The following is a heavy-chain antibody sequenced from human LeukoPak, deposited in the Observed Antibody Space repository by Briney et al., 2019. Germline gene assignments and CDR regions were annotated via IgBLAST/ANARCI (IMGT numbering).Heavy chain of an antibody. D-gene: IGHD5/OR15-5a*01. CDR3: ASVASTAVSPSNWFDA. CDR1: LYTFTSYR. Sequence: ASVKDSCKASLYTFTSYRIVWVRPAPGQGLEWMGWISAYTVNANYARKLQGTVTMTTDTPTRTAYMAPRSLRSDDTAVSYCASVASTAVSPSNWFDAWGQGTLVTVSS. V-gene: IGHV1-18*01. J-gene: IGHJ5*02. CDR2: ISAYTVNA.